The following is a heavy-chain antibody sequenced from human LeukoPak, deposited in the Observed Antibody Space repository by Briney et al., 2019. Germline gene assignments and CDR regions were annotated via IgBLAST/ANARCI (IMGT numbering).Heavy chain of an antibody. D-gene: IGHD6-13*01. CDR2: IRYDGSNK. CDR3: AKVGYSSSQGGHYYHYYMDV. J-gene: IGHJ6*03. Sequence: GGSLRLSCAASGFTFSSYGMHWVRQAPGKGLEWVAFIRYDGSNKYYADSVKGRFTISRDNSKNTLYLQMNSLRAEDTAVYYCAKVGYSSSQGGHYYHYYMDVWGKGTTVTISS. V-gene: IGHV3-30*02. CDR1: GFTFSSYG.